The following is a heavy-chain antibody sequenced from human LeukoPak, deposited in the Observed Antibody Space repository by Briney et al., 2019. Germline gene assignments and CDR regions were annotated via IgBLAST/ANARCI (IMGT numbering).Heavy chain of an antibody. CDR3: ARAAMVLDY. J-gene: IGHJ4*02. V-gene: IGHV4-34*01. CDR1: GGSLSGYY. Sequence: SETLSLTCAVYGGSLSGYYWSWIRQPPGKGLEWIGEINHSGSTNYNPSLKSRVTISVDTSKNQFSLKLSSVTAADTAVYYCARAAMVLDYWGQGTLVTVSS. CDR2: INHSGST. D-gene: IGHD5-18*01.